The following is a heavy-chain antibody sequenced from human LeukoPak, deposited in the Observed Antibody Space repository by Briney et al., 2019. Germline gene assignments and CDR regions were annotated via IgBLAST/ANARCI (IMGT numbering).Heavy chain of an antibody. D-gene: IGHD6-19*01. J-gene: IGHJ4*02. CDR1: GFIFSDYS. CDR2: IRSSSSVI. Sequence: GGSLRLSCAASGFIFSDYSMSWVRQAPGRGLEWVSYIRSSSSVIYYADSVKGRFTISRDNAKNSLYLQMNSLRDEDTAVYYCARGYRYASGWYYSDYWGQGTLVTVSS. CDR3: ARGYRYASGWYYSDY. V-gene: IGHV3-48*02.